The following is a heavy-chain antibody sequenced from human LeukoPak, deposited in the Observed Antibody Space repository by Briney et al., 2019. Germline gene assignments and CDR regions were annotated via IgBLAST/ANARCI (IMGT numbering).Heavy chain of an antibody. D-gene: IGHD5-18*01. CDR1: GFTVSSNY. J-gene: IGHJ4*02. CDR2: IYSGGST. V-gene: IGHV3-66*01. CDR3: ARDGSYGYGYFDY. Sequence: GGSLRLSCAASGFTVSSNYMSWVRQAPGKGLEWVSVIYSGGSTYYADSVKGRFTISRDNSKNTLYLQMNSLRAEDTAVYYCARDGSYGYGYFDYWGQGTLVTVSS.